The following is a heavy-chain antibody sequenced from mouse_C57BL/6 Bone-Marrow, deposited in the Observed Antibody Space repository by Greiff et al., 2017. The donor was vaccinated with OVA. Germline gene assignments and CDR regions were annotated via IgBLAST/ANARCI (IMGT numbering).Heavy chain of an antibody. Sequence: DVKLVESGGDLVKPGGSLKLSCAASGFTFSSYGMSWVRQTPDKRLEWVATISSGGSYTYYPDSVKGRFTISRDNAKNTLYLQMSSLKSEDTAMYYCARHEGYYGSSPLWYFDVWGTGTTVTVSS. CDR2: ISSGGSYT. D-gene: IGHD1-1*01. J-gene: IGHJ1*03. CDR3: ARHEGYYGSSPLWYFDV. CDR1: GFTFSSYG. V-gene: IGHV5-6*02.